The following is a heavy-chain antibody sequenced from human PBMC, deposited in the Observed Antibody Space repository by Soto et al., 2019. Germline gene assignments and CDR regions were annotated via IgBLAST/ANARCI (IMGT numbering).Heavy chain of an antibody. V-gene: IGHV4-59*08. CDR2: IYNSGST. Sequence: QVQLQESGPGLVKPSETLSLTCTVSGGSISSYYWTWIRQPPGKGLEWIGYIYNSGSTNYNPSLKSRVTISVDTSKNQCSLKLSSVTAADTAVYYCARRPGFGHAFDIWGQGTMVTVSS. CDR1: GGSISSYY. J-gene: IGHJ3*02. D-gene: IGHD3-10*01. CDR3: ARRPGFGHAFDI.